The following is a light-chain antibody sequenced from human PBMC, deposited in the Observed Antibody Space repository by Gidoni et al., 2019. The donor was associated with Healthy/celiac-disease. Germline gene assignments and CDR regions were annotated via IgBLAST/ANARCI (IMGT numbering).Light chain of an antibody. V-gene: IGKV3-20*01. CDR3: QQYGSLPPIT. CDR1: QSVSSSY. Sequence: EIVLTQSPGTLSLSPGERATLSCRASQSVSSSYLAWYQQKPGQAPRLLIYGASSRATGIPDRFSGSGSGTDFTLTISRLEPEDFAVYYCQQYGSLPPITFXQXTRLEIK. CDR2: GAS. J-gene: IGKJ5*01.